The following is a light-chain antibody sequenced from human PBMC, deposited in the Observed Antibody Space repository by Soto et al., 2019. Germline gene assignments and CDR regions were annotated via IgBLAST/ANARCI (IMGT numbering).Light chain of an antibody. J-gene: IGLJ1*01. V-gene: IGLV2-14*01. CDR2: DVS. CDR3: SSYTSSSTLDV. Sequence: QSVLTQPASVSGSPGQSITISCTGTSRDVGGYNYVSWSQQHPGKAPKLMIYDVSNRPSGVSNRFSGFKSGNTASLTISGLQAEDEADYYCSSYTSSSTLDVFGTGTKVTVL. CDR1: SRDVGGYNY.